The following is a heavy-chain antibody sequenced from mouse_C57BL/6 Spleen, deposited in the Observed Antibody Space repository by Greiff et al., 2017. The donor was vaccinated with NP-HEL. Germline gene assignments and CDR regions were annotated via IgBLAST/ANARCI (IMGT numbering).Heavy chain of an antibody. V-gene: IGHV1-82*01. CDR1: GYAFSSSW. J-gene: IGHJ1*03. CDR3: ARYPGDRGYFDV. CDR2: IYPGDGYT. Sequence: VQLQQSGPELVKPGASVKISCKASGYAFSSSWMNWVKQRPGKGLEWIGRIYPGDGYTNYNGKFKGKATLTADKSSSTAYMQLSSLTSEDSAVYFCARYPGDRGYFDVWGTGTTVTVSS.